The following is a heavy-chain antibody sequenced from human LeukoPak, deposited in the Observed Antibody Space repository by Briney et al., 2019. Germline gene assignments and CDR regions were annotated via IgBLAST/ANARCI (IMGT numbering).Heavy chain of an antibody. CDR3: VRGVAVSGFDY. Sequence: QSGGSLRLSCSASGFTFSNYGMHWVRQAPGKGLEWVAVISYDGTNKYYVDSVKGRFTISRDNSKNTLYLQMNSLKTEDTAVYYCVRGVAVSGFDYWGQGTLVTVSS. J-gene: IGHJ4*02. V-gene: IGHV3-30*03. CDR1: GFTFSNYG. CDR2: ISYDGTNK. D-gene: IGHD5/OR15-5a*01.